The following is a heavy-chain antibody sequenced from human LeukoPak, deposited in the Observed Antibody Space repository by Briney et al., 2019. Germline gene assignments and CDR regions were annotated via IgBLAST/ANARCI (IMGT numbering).Heavy chain of an antibody. V-gene: IGHV3-21*01. CDR1: GFTFSSYS. CDR2: ISSSSSYI. J-gene: IGHJ5*02. CDR3: ARDRYSSSWHRQNNWFDP. D-gene: IGHD6-13*01. Sequence: KTGGSLRLSCAASGFTFSSYSMNWVRQAPGKGLEWVSSISSSSSYIYYADSVKGRFTISRDNAKNSLYLQMNSLRAEDTAVYYCARDRYSSSWHRQNNWFDPWGQGTLVTVSS.